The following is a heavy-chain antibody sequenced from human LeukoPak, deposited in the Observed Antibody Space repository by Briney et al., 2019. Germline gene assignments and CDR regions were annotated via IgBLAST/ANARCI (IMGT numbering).Heavy chain of an antibody. Sequence: PSQTLSLTCTVSGGSISSGSYYWSWIRQPAGKGLEWIGRIYTSGSTNYNPSLKSRVTISVDTSKNQFSLKLSSVTAADTAVYYCARGVRYFDLWGRGTLVTVSS. CDR1: GGSISSGSYY. J-gene: IGHJ2*01. CDR2: IYTSGST. V-gene: IGHV4-61*02. CDR3: ARGVRYFDL. D-gene: IGHD6-6*01.